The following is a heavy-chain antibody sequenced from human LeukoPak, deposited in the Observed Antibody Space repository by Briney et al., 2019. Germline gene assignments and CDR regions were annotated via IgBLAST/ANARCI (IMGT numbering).Heavy chain of an antibody. CDR1: GFTFSSYA. CDR3: AKDITMIVVVTPDY. D-gene: IGHD3-22*01. V-gene: IGHV3-23*01. J-gene: IGHJ4*02. Sequence: GGSLRLSCAASGFTFSSYAMSWVRQAPGKGLEWVSAISGSGGSTYYADSVKGRFTISRDNSKNTLYLQMNSLRAEDTAVYYCAKDITMIVVVTPDYWGQGTLVTVSS. CDR2: ISGSGGST.